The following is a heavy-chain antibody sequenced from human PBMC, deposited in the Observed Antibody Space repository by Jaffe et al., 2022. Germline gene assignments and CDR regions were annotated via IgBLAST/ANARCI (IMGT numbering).Heavy chain of an antibody. CDR2: IYHSGST. V-gene: IGHV4-38-2*01. CDR3: ARSPEVTNYYDSSGYMYYFDY. D-gene: IGHD3-22*01. CDR1: GYSISSGYY. Sequence: QVQLQESGPGLVKPSETLSLTCAVSGYSISSGYYWGWIRQPPGKGLEWIGSIYHSGSTYYNPSLKSRVTISVDTSKNQFSLKLSSVTAADTAVYYCARSPEVTNYYDSSGYMYYFDYWGQGTLVTVSS. J-gene: IGHJ4*02.